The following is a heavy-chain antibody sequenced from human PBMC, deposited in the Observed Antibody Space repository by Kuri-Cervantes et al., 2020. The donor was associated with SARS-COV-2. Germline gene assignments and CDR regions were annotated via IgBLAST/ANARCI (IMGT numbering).Heavy chain of an antibody. CDR1: GGSFSGYY. J-gene: IGHJ4*02. D-gene: IGHD6-19*01. V-gene: IGHV4-34*01. Sequence: SETLSLTCAVYGGSFSGYYWSWIRQPPGKGLEWIGEINHSGSTNYNPSLKSRVTISVDTSKNQFSLKLSSVTAADTAVYYCARASAGYSSGKGSLDYWGQGTLATVSS. CDR2: INHSGST. CDR3: ARASAGYSSGKGSLDY.